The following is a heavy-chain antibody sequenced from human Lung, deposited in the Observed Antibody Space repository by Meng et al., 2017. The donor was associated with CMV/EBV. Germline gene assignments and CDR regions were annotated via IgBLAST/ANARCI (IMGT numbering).Heavy chain of an antibody. D-gene: IGHD2-2*01. CDR3: ATGNQYCSSTSCYPGGMDV. J-gene: IGHJ6*02. Sequence: ASVKVSCKASGYTFTSYGISWVRQAPGQGLEWMGWISAYNGNTNYAQKLQGRVTMTTDTSTSTAYMELRSLRSDDTAVYYCATGNQYCSSTSCYPGGMDVWGQGXTVTVSS. V-gene: IGHV1-18*01. CDR1: GYTFTSYG. CDR2: ISAYNGNT.